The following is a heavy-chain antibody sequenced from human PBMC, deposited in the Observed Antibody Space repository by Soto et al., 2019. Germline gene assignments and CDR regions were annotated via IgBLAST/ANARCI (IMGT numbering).Heavy chain of an antibody. V-gene: IGHV4-39*01. J-gene: IGHJ4*02. CDR1: AGSISSISYY. CDR2: MYYSETT. CDR3: ASPRRDGYNLDY. Sequence: SETLSLTCTVSAGSISSISYYWGWIRQPPGKGLEWIGSMYYSETTYYNPSLKSRVTISIDTSKNQFSLKLSSVTAADTAMYYCASPRRDGYNLDYWGQGTLVTVSS. D-gene: IGHD5-12*01.